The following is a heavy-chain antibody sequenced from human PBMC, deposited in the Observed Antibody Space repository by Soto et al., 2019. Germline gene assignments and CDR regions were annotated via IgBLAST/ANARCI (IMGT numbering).Heavy chain of an antibody. V-gene: IGHV1-8*01. CDR1: GYTFTSYD. J-gene: IGHJ4*02. CDR2: INPNSGNT. Sequence: QVQLVQSGAEVKKPGASVKVSCKASGYTFTSYDINWVRQATGQGLEWMGWINPNSGNTGYAQKFQGRGAMTRNTSISTASMEMSSLRSEDTAVYYCARSTNDYGDRHWGQGTLVTVSS. CDR3: ARSTNDYGDRH. D-gene: IGHD4-17*01.